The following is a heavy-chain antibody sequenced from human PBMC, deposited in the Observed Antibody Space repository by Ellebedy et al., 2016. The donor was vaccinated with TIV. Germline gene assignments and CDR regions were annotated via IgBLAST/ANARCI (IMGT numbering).Heavy chain of an antibody. CDR1: GFTFSSYS. V-gene: IGHV3-48*02. CDR3: ASYPLPMVRGSDDAFDI. CDR2: ISSSSSTI. D-gene: IGHD3-10*01. J-gene: IGHJ3*02. Sequence: GESLKISXAASGFTFSSYSMNWVRQAPGKGLEWVSYISSSSSTIYYADSVKGRFTISRDNAKNSLYLQMNSLRDEDTAVYYCASYPLPMVRGSDDAFDIWGQGTMVTVSS.